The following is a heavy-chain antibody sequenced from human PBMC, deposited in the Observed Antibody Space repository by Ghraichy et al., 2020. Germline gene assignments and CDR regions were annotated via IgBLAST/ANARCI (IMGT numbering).Heavy chain of an antibody. CDR3: ARRRPYCSGGSCPDY. J-gene: IGHJ4*02. CDR2: IYYSGST. D-gene: IGHD2-15*01. V-gene: IGHV4-39*01. Sequence: GSLRLSCTVSGGSISSSSYYWGWIRQPPGKGLEWIGSIYYSGSTYYNPSLKSRVTISVDTSKNQFSLKLSSGTAADTAVYYCARRRPYCSGGSCPDYWGQGTLVTVSS. CDR1: GGSISSSSYY.